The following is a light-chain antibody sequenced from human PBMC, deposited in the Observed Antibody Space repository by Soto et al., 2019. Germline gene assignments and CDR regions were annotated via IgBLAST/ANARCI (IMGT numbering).Light chain of an antibody. CDR3: MQALQTPWT. CDR1: HSLLHSNGYNY. CDR2: LGS. J-gene: IGKJ1*01. V-gene: IGKV2-28*01. Sequence: DIVMTQSPLSLPVTPGEPASISCRSSHSLLHSNGYNYLDWYLQKPGQSPQLLIYLGSNRASGVPDRFSGSGSGTDFTLKISRVEAEDVGVYYCMQALQTPWTFGQGTKV.